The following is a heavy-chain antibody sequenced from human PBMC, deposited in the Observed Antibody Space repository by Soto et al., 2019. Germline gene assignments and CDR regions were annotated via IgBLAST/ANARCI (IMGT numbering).Heavy chain of an antibody. CDR1: GFTFSSYW. J-gene: IGHJ3*02. D-gene: IGHD2-2*03. CDR2: INSDGSST. V-gene: IGHV3-74*01. Sequence: GGSLRLSCAASGFTFSSYWMHWVRQAPGKGLVWVSRINSDGSSTSYADSVKGRFTISRDNAKNTLYLQMNSLRAEDTAVYYCARDQTDPSGYCSSTSCYASAFDIWGQGTMVTVSS. CDR3: ARDQTDPSGYCSSTSCYASAFDI.